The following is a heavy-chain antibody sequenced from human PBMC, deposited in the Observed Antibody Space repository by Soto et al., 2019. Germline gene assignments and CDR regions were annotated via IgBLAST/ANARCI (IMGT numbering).Heavy chain of an antibody. D-gene: IGHD3-16*01. Sequence: TETLSLTCAVYGGFLSESYWTWIRQPPGKGLEWIGEINHVGGTNYNPSLKSRVTMSVDTSQNQFSLRLISVTAADTAMYFCVRIRYQLPSSVLWLDPWGQGTPVTVSS. CDR3: VRIRYQLPSSVLWLDP. V-gene: IGHV4-34*01. CDR2: INHVGGT. J-gene: IGHJ5*02. CDR1: GGFLSESY.